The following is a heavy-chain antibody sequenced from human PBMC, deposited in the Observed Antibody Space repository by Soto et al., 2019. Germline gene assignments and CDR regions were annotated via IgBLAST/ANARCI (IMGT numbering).Heavy chain of an antibody. J-gene: IGHJ4*02. D-gene: IGHD3-22*01. CDR2: IYYSGST. Sequence: CTVSGGSISTSSYYWGWIRQPPGKGLEWIGSIYYSGSTYYNPSLKSRVTISVDTSKNQFSLKLSSVTAADTAVYYCARDYDSSGDYWGPGTLVTVSS. CDR1: GGSISTSSYY. V-gene: IGHV4-39*01. CDR3: ARDYDSSGDY.